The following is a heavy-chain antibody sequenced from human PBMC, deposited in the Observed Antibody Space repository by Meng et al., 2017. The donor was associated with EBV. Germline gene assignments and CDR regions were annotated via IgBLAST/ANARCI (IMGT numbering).Heavy chain of an antibody. CDR3: VRGPPVGVPGPGDY. D-gene: IGHD2-21*01. Sequence: VPLVQCGAEGKSPWASGQVSCKASGTPLQCYNLPLGRQAPGQRLGWMGWIKLGGGYTKYSQQFQGRVTISSDTSATTGYMELSSLRSEDTAVYYCVRGPPVGVPGPGDYWGQGTLVTVSS. CDR1: GTPLQCYN. V-gene: IGHV1-3*01. J-gene: IGHJ4*02. CDR2: IKLGGGYT.